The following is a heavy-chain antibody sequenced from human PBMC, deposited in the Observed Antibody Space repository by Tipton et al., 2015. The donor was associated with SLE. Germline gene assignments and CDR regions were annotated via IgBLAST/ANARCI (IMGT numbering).Heavy chain of an antibody. D-gene: IGHD2-15*01. V-gene: IGHV4-34*01. J-gene: IGHJ5*02. CDR2: INHSGST. Sequence: LRLSCEASGFTFSTYAMSWVRQSPGKGLEWIGEINHSGSTNYNPSLKARVTLSADTSKNQVSLRLTSVTAADTAVYYCATEGGNWFDPWGQGILVTVSS. CDR1: GFTFSTYA. CDR3: ATEGGNWFDP.